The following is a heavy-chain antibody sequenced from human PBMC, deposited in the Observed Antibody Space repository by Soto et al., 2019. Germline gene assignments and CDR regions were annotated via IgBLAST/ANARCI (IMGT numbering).Heavy chain of an antibody. V-gene: IGHV1-69*01. CDR2: ISPTFGTA. CDR1: GGTFSSNA. J-gene: IGHJ4*02. Sequence: QVQLVQSGAEVKKPGSSVRVSCKASGGTFSSNAISWVRQAPGQGLEWMGAISPTFGTANYAQNFQGRVTITADESTRTAYMELSSLRFEDTAFYYCARDAPSTPSVYWGQGTLVTVSS. CDR3: ARDAPSTPSVY.